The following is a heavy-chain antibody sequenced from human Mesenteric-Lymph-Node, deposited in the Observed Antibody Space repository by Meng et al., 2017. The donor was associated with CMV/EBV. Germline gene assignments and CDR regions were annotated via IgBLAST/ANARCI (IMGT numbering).Heavy chain of an antibody. J-gene: IGHJ5*02. CDR2: MNPNIGNT. CDR3: ASDRGSGSYYP. CDR1: GYTFTSYG. V-gene: IGHV1-8*02. D-gene: IGHD3-10*01. Sequence: SCKASGYTFTSYGIIWVRQATGQGLEWMGWMNPNIGNTGYAQKFQGRVTMTRNTSISTAYMELSSLTSEDTAVYYCASDRGSGSYYPWGQGTLVTVSS.